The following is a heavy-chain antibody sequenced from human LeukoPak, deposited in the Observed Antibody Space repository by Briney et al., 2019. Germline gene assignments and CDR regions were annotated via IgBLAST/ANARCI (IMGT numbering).Heavy chain of an antibody. Sequence: SETLSLTCTVSGGSISSSSYYWGWIRQPPGKGLEWIGSNYYSGSTYYNPSLKSRVTISVDTSKNQFSLKLSSVTAADTAVYYCARHLMANWFDPWGQGTLVTVSS. CDR2: NYYSGST. V-gene: IGHV4-39*01. D-gene: IGHD5-24*01. CDR3: ARHLMANWFDP. J-gene: IGHJ5*02. CDR1: GGSISSSSYY.